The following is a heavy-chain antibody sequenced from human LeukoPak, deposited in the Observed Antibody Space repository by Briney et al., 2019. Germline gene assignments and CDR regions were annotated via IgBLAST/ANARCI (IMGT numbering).Heavy chain of an antibody. CDR2: VYSSGTT. D-gene: IGHD6-13*01. CDR3: ARGYKPASGKDGAFDI. J-gene: IGHJ3*02. CDR1: GDSINNFY. Sequence: SETLSLTCTVSGDSINNFYWSWIRQPAGKGLEWIGRVYSSGTTDYNPSLKSRVSMSVDTSSNQFSLRLSSMTAADAALYYCARGYKPASGKDGAFDIWGQGTMVTVSS. V-gene: IGHV4-4*07.